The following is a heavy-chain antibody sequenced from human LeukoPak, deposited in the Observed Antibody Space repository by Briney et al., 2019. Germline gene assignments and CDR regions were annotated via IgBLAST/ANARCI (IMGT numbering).Heavy chain of an antibody. Sequence: SETLSLTCTVSGYSISSEDYWGWIRQTPGKGLEWIGSFYHRGSYYNPSLKSRITILLDMSKNQFSLKLSSVTAADTAVFYCARAAAPTYFFDYWGQGALVTVSS. D-gene: IGHD6-13*01. CDR1: GYSISSEDY. CDR3: ARAAAPTYFFDY. J-gene: IGHJ4*02. V-gene: IGHV4-38-2*02. CDR2: FYHRGS.